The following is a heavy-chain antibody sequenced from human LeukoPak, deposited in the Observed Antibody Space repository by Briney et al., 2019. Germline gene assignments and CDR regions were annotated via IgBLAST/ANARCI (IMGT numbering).Heavy chain of an antibody. J-gene: IGHJ6*01. D-gene: IGHD2-15*01. CDR2: ISDSGGST. V-gene: IGHV3-64D*09. Sequence: GGSLRLSCSASGFPFSSYSMHWVRQAPGKGLEYVSAISDSGGSTYYADSVKGRFTISRDNYKNTLYLQMSSLRAEDTAVYFCVRGYSFGPYGMDVWAQGTTATVSS. CDR1: GFPFSSYS. CDR3: VRGYSFGPYGMDV.